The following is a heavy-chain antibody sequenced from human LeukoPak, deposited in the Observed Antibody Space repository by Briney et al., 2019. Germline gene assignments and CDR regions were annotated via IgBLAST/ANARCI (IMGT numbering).Heavy chain of an antibody. Sequence: GGSLRLSCAASGFTFSNYEMNWVRQAPGKGLEWVSYITSSGNTICYANSVKGRFTISRDNSKNTLYLQMNSLRAEDTAVYYCASRDNWNQGDYWGQGTLVTVSS. V-gene: IGHV3-48*03. CDR2: ITSSGNTI. J-gene: IGHJ4*02. CDR3: ASRDNWNQGDY. D-gene: IGHD1-20*01. CDR1: GFTFSNYE.